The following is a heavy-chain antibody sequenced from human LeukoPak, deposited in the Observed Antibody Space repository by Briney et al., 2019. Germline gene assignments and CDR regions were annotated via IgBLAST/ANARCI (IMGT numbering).Heavy chain of an antibody. D-gene: IGHD2-21*02. V-gene: IGHV3-64*01. Sequence: GGSLRLSCAATGFTFSSYAMHWVRQAPGKGLEYVSAISRNGGSTYYANSVKGRFTISRDNSKNTLFLQMGSLRAEDMAVYYCARVGDTDAFDIWGQGTMVTVSS. J-gene: IGHJ3*02. CDR2: ISRNGGST. CDR3: ARVGDTDAFDI. CDR1: GFTFSSYA.